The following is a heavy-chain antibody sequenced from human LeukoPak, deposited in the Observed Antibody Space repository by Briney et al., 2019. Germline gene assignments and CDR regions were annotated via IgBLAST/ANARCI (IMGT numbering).Heavy chain of an antibody. CDR1: GHTFTNSW. V-gene: IGHV5-51*01. J-gene: IGHJ5*02. CDR3: ARSAGHCSDGLCYAYNWFDL. CDR2: IYPDDSDT. Sequence: GESLKISCEASGHTFTNSWIAWVRQKPGKGPEWMGLIYPDDSDTRYNPSFQGQVIISADKSISTAYLQWSSLKASDTAMYYCARSAGHCSDGLCYAYNWFDLWGQGTPVTVSS. D-gene: IGHD2-8*01.